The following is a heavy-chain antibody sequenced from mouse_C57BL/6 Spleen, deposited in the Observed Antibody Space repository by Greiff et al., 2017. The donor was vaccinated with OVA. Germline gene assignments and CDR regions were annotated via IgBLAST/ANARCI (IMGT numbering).Heavy chain of an antibody. V-gene: IGHV1-82*01. CDR1: GYAFSSSW. Sequence: VKVVESGPELVKPGASVKISCKASGYAFSSSWMNWVKQRPGKGLEWIGRIYPGDGGTNYNGKFKGKATLTADKSSSTAYMQLSSLTSEDSAVYFCAPLITTVVASLDYWGQDTTLTVSS. CDR2: IYPGDGGT. CDR3: APLITTVVASLDY. D-gene: IGHD1-1*01. J-gene: IGHJ2*01.